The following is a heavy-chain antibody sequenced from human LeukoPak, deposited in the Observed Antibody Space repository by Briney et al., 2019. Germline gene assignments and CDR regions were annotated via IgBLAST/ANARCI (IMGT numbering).Heavy chain of an antibody. CDR3: ARGGNRFGGFYFDY. CDR2: IHHSGRS. CDR1: ADSLSSGGHY. D-gene: IGHD3-10*01. Sequence: SETLPLTCTVSADSLSSGGHYWAWIRQFPGKGLESIGFIHHSGRSRHNPSLKDRVAISVDTSRKQFALKLSSVTAADTAMYYCARGGNRFGGFYFDYWGQGTLVTVSS. V-gene: IGHV4-31*03. J-gene: IGHJ4*02.